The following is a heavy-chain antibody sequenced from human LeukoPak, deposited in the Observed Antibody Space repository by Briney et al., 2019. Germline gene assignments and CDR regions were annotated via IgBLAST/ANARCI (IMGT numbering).Heavy chain of an antibody. Sequence: GGSLRLSCAASGFTFSSHTMSWVRQAPGKGLEWVAVISYDGSNKYYADSVKGRFTISRDNSKNTLYLQMNSLRAEDTAVYYCARDIPYGGPGYWGQGTLVTVSS. CDR2: ISYDGSNK. CDR1: GFTFSSHT. J-gene: IGHJ4*02. V-gene: IGHV3-30*12. CDR3: ARDIPYGGPGY. D-gene: IGHD2-21*01.